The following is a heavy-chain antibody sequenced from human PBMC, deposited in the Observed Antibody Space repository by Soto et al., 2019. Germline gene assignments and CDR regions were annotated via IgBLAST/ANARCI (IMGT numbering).Heavy chain of an antibody. V-gene: IGHV3-53*01. CDR3: ASPRGIVGAFNI. Sequence: GGSLRLSCAASGFTVSGTYMIWVRQAPGKGPESVSVIFSGGNTYYADSVKGRFTISRDNSKNTLYLQMNSLRVEDTAVYYCASPRGIVGAFNIWGQGTMVTVS. CDR2: IFSGGNT. D-gene: IGHD3-22*01. CDR1: GFTVSGTY. J-gene: IGHJ3*02.